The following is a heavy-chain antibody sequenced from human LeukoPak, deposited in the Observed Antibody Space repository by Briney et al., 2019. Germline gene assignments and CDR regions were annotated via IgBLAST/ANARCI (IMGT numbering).Heavy chain of an antibody. J-gene: IGHJ5*02. CDR1: GGSISSYY. CDR2: IYDIGST. Sequence: PSETLSLTCTVSGGSISSYYWSWIRQPPGKGLEWIGYIYDIGSTNYNPSLKSRVTISVDTSKNQFSLKLSSVTAADTAVYYCARGLTAGSWGQGTLVTVSS. D-gene: IGHD6-13*01. V-gene: IGHV4-59*01. CDR3: ARGLTAGS.